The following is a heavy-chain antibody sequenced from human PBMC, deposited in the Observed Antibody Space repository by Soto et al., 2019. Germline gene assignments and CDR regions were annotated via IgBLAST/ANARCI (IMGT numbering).Heavy chain of an antibody. CDR3: ARGINYYDSGDDAFDI. Sequence: QVQLVQSGAEVKKPGASVKVSCKASGYTFTSYDINWVRQATGQGLEWVGWMNPNSGNTGYAQKFQGRVTMXXRTSISTAYMELSSLRSEDTAVYYCARGINYYDSGDDAFDIWGQGTMVTVSS. V-gene: IGHV1-8*01. CDR1: GYTFTSYD. J-gene: IGHJ3*02. D-gene: IGHD3-10*01. CDR2: MNPNSGNT.